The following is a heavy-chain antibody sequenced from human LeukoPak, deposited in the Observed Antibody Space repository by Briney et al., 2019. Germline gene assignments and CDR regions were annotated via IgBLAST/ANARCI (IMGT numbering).Heavy chain of an antibody. Sequence: GASLKVSCKASGYTFTSYYMHWVRQAPGQGLEWMGIINPSGGNTSDAQKFQGRVTMTRDTSTSTVYMELSSLRSEDTAVYYCARALEQLVLYYFDYWGQGTLVTVSS. J-gene: IGHJ4*02. CDR2: INPSGGNT. CDR1: GYTFTSYY. D-gene: IGHD6-13*01. V-gene: IGHV1-46*01. CDR3: ARALEQLVLYYFDY.